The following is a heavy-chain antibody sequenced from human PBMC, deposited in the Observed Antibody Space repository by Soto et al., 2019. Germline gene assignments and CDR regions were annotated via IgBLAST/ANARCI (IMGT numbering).Heavy chain of an antibody. CDR3: TTDGSSYGYLIDY. Sequence: PGGSLRLSCAASGFTFSNAWMSWVRQAPGKGLEWVGRIKSKTDGGTTDYAAPVKGRFTISRDDSKNTLYLQMNSLKTEDTAVYYCTTDGSSYGYLIDYWGQGTLVTVSS. V-gene: IGHV3-15*01. CDR2: IKSKTDGGTT. J-gene: IGHJ4*02. D-gene: IGHD5-18*01. CDR1: GFTFSNAW.